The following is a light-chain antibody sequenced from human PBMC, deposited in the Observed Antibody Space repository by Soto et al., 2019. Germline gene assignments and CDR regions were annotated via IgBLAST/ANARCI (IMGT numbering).Light chain of an antibody. CDR3: GSYAGRNNLAYV. J-gene: IGLJ1*01. Sequence: QSVLTQPPSASGSPGQSVTISCPGSSSDVGGYNYVSWYQQHPGKAPKLMIYEVSKRPSGVPDRFSGSKSGNTASLTFFGLQAEDEADYYCGSYAGRNNLAYVFGTGTKVTV. V-gene: IGLV2-8*01. CDR2: EVS. CDR1: SSDVGGYNY.